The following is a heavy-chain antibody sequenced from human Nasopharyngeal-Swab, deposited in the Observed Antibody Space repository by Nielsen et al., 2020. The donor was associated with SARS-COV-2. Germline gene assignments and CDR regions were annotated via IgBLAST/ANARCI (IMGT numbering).Heavy chain of an antibody. CDR3: AKPASGSYFNDFDY. Sequence: GESLKISCAASGFTFSSYGMHWVRQAPGKGLEWVAVISYDGYNKYYADSVKGRFTISRDNSKNTLYLQMNSLRAEDTAVYYCAKPASGSYFNDFDYWGQGTLVTVSS. CDR2: ISYDGYNK. D-gene: IGHD1-26*01. J-gene: IGHJ4*02. V-gene: IGHV3-30*18. CDR1: GFTFSSYG.